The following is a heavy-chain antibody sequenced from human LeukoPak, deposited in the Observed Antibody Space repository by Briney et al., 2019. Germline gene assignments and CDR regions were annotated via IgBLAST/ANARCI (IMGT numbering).Heavy chain of an antibody. D-gene: IGHD1-1*01. Sequence: GGSLRLSCAASGFTFRNYGMHWVRQAPGKGLEWVAVIWCDGSNKYYADSVKGRFTISRDNSKNTLYLQMNSLRAEDTAVYYCARERLYWNGHFDYWGQGTLVTVSS. J-gene: IGHJ4*02. CDR3: ARERLYWNGHFDY. V-gene: IGHV3-33*01. CDR2: IWCDGSNK. CDR1: GFTFRNYG.